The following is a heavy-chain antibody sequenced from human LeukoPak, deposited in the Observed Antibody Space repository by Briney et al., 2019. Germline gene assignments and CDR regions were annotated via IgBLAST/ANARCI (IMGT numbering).Heavy chain of an antibody. J-gene: IGHJ3*02. V-gene: IGHV5-51*01. CDR1: GSSFTSYW. CDR2: IYPGDADT. Sequence: GESLKISCKGSGSSFTSYWIGWVRPMPGEGLEWMGIIYPGDADTRYSPSFQGQVTISADKSISTAYLQWSSLKPSDTAMYFCARQREWGGGFDAFDIWGQGTMVTVSS. CDR3: ARQREWGGGFDAFDI. D-gene: IGHD2-15*01.